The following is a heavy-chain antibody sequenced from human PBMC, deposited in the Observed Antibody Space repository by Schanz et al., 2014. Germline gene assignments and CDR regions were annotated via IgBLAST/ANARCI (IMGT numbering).Heavy chain of an antibody. CDR3: TKGRAFGR. J-gene: IGHJ4*02. V-gene: IGHV1-8*01. CDR1: GYTFTSYD. D-gene: IGHD3-10*01. Sequence: QVQLVQSGAEVKKPGASVKVSCKASGYTFTSYDINWVRRATGQGLERMGWMNSKTGNTGYAQRFQGRVTMTRNTSITAAYLELSSLRAGDAAVYYCTKGRAFGRWGQGTLVTVSS. CDR2: MNSKTGNT.